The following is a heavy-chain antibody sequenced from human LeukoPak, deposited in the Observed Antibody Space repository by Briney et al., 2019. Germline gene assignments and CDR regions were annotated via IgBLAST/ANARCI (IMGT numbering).Heavy chain of an antibody. CDR3: ARDKYPPAVGTGDY. CDR2: ISSYTGDT. J-gene: IGHJ4*02. Sequence: GASVKVSCKASGYTFTSYGIIWVRQAPGQGLEWMGWISSYTGDTKYAQKLQGRVTMTTDTSTSTAYMELRSLRSDDTAVYYCARDKYPPAVGTGDYWGQGTLVTVSS. V-gene: IGHV1-18*01. D-gene: IGHD6-13*01. CDR1: GYTFTSYG.